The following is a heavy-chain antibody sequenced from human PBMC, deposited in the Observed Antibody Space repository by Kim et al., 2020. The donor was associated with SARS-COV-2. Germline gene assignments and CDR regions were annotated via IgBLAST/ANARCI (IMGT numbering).Heavy chain of an antibody. CDR3: AREGLGRCGGGSCHPPYWYLDV. V-gene: IGHV3-48*02. D-gene: IGHD2-15*01. CDR2: INGGSTT. J-gene: IGHJ2*01. Sequence: GGSLRLSCAASGFDFSHTSMNWVRQAPGKGLEWVSYINGGSTTYYADSVQGRFTISRDNAENSLHLQMNSLRDDDTAVYYCAREGLGRCGGGSCHPPYWYLDVWGRGTLVTVSS. CDR1: GFDFSHTS.